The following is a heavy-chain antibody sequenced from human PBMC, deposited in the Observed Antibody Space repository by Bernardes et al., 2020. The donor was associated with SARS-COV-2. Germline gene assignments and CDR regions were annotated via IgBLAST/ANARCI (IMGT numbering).Heavy chain of an antibody. D-gene: IGHD7-27*01. CDR3: VRDRALGAAGNFDW. CDR1: GFTFSSYA. CDR2: ISGSGGST. Sequence: GSLSLSRTASGFTFSSYAMSWVRQAPGKELEWVSAISGSGGSTYYADPVQGRFTISRDNFMKTLYLQMHDLGYEDTAVYYCVRDRALGAAGNFDWWGQGTLVTVSS. V-gene: IGHV3-23*01. J-gene: IGHJ4*02.